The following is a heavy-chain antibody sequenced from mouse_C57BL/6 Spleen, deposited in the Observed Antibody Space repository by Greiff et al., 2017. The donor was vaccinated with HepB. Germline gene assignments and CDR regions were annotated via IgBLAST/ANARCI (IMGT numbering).Heavy chain of an antibody. CDR1: GYSITSGYY. D-gene: IGHD1-1*01. CDR3: ARGGSSPYWYFDV. V-gene: IGHV3-6*01. J-gene: IGHJ1*03. Sequence: VQLQQSGPGLVKPSQSLSLTCSVTGYSITSGYYWNWIRQFPGNELEWMGYISYDGSNNYNPSLKNRIYITRDTSKNQFFLKLNSVTTEDTATYYCARGGSSPYWYFDVWGTGTTVTVSS. CDR2: ISYDGSN.